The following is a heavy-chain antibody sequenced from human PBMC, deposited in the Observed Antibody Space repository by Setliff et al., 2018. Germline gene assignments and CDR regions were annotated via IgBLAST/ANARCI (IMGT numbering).Heavy chain of an antibody. CDR2: INPSSGRT. CDR3: ARDVFPYHYEGAFDI. J-gene: IGHJ3*02. Sequence: ASVKVSCKASGGPLNSYSFSWVRQAPGLGLEWMGTINPSSGRTSYAQKFQGRVTMTRDTSTSTVYMDMSSLRSEDTAVYYCARDVFPYHYEGAFDIWGQGTMVTVSS. V-gene: IGHV1-46*02. D-gene: IGHD3-22*01. CDR1: GGPLNSYS.